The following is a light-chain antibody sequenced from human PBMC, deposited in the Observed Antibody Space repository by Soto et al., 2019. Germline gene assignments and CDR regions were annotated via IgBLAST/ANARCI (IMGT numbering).Light chain of an antibody. J-gene: IGKJ1*01. CDR3: QQYNSYSQV. CDR1: QGIGVW. CDR2: KAS. V-gene: IGKV1-5*03. Sequence: IQMTQNQSTLAASVVDRVSISCRASQGIGVWLAWYQQKAGKGPNLLIYKASRLESGVPSRFSGSGSETDFTLTVNGLQPGDSATYYRQQYNSYSQVLGQGTKVDIK.